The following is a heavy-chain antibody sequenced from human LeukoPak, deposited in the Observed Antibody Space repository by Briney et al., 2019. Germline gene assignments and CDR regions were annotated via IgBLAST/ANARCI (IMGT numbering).Heavy chain of an antibody. V-gene: IGHV3-30*02. J-gene: IGHJ6*03. CDR3: AKDPGETRGYYYYYMDV. CDR1: GFTFSSYG. Sequence: GGSLRLSCAASGFTFSSYGMHWVRQAPGKGLEWVAFIRYDGSNKYYADSVKGRFTISNDNYKNTLYLQMNSLRAEDTAVYYCAKDPGETRGYYYYYMDVWGKGTTVTISS. D-gene: IGHD2-21*01. CDR2: IRYDGSNK.